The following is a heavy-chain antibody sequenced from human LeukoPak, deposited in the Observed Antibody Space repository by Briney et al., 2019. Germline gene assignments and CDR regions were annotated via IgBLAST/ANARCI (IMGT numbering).Heavy chain of an antibody. V-gene: IGHV3-66*01. CDR1: GFTVNNNY. CDR2: TYSDGTT. CDR3: ARDGSTVTTEYFDY. D-gene: IGHD4-17*01. Sequence: GGSLRLSCAVSGFTVNNNYMSWVRQAPGKGLEWVSITYSDGTTYYADSVKGRFTVSRDSSKNRLYLQMNSLRDEDTAVYYCARDGSTVTTEYFDYWGQGTLVTVSS. J-gene: IGHJ4*02.